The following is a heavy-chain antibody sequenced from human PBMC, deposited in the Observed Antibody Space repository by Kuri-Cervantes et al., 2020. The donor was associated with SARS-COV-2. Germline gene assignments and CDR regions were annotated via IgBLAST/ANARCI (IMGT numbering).Heavy chain of an antibody. CDR1: GFTFSSYG. V-gene: IGHV3-48*01. J-gene: IGHJ4*02. CDR3: ARDCGYFGY. CDR2: ISASSSTI. D-gene: IGHD2-21*01. Sequence: GGSLRLSCAASGFTFSSYGMHWVRQAPGKGLEWVSYISASSSTIYYADSVKGRFTISRDNAKNSLYLQMNSLRAEDTAVYYCARDCGYFGYWGQGTLVTVSS.